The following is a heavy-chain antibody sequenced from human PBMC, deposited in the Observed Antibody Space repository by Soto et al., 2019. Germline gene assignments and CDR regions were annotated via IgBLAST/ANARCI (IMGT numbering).Heavy chain of an antibody. CDR3: AKDRGYNSQFCYYYGLDV. Sequence: QVQLQESGPGLVKPSETLSLTCNVSGGSISDYYRSWIRQPADQGLEWIARIYVSGSTDYNPYLKSRVTMSADTSKNLFSLRLTSVTAADTAVYFCAKDRGYNSQFCYYYGLDVWGQGTTVTVSS. J-gene: IGHJ6*02. CDR1: GGSISDYY. D-gene: IGHD1-1*01. CDR2: IYVSGST. V-gene: IGHV4-4*07.